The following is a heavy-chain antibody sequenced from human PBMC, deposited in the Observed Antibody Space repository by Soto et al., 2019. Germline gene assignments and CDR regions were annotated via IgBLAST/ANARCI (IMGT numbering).Heavy chain of an antibody. CDR1: GYTFTRYD. CDR2: MNSNSGNT. V-gene: IGHV1-8*01. Sequence: ASVKVSCKASGYTFTRYDINWVRQATGQGLEWMGWMNSNSGNTGYAQKFQGRVTMTRNTSISTAYMELSSLRSEDTAVYYCAREDFWSGYYTRNWFAPWGQGTLVTVSS. D-gene: IGHD3-3*01. CDR3: AREDFWSGYYTRNWFAP. J-gene: IGHJ5*02.